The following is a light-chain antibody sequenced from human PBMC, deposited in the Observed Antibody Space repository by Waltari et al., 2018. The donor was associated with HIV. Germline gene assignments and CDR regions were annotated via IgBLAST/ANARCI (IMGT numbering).Light chain of an antibody. CDR2: CND. J-gene: IGLJ2*01. CDR3: AAWDDSLSVHVV. V-gene: IGLV1-44*01. CDR1: SSNIGSNT. Sequence: QSVLTQPPSASGTPGLRVTISCSGSSSNIGSNTVHWYQQLPGSAPKLLIYCNDQRPSGVLDRFSGSTSGTSASLAISGRQSEDEADYYCAAWDDSLSVHVVFGGGTRLTVL.